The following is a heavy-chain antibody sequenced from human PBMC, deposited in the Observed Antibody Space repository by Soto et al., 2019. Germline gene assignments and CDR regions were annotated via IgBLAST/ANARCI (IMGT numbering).Heavy chain of an antibody. CDR1: GYTFTSYE. D-gene: IGHD4-17*01. CDR2: MNPNSGKT. Sequence: ASVKVSCKASGYTFTSYEINWVRQATGQGLEYLGWMNPNSGKTAYVQKFQGRVTMTWDTSITTAYMELSSLRSEDTAVYFCASGIKYGAHSRCFDPWGQGTLVTVSS. CDR3: ASGIKYGAHSRCFDP. J-gene: IGHJ5*02. V-gene: IGHV1-8*01.